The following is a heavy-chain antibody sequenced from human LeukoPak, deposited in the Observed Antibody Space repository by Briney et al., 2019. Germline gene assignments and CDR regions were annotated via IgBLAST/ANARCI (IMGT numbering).Heavy chain of an antibody. CDR3: ARDLMVRGVRAD. D-gene: IGHD3-10*01. CDR1: GFTVSSNY. Sequence: GGSLRLSCAASGFTVSSNYMSWVRQAPGKGLEWVSVIYSGGSTYYADSVKGRFTISRDNAKNSLYLQMNSLRAEDTAVYYCARDLMVRGVRADWGQGTLVTVSS. V-gene: IGHV3-53*01. CDR2: IYSGGST. J-gene: IGHJ4*02.